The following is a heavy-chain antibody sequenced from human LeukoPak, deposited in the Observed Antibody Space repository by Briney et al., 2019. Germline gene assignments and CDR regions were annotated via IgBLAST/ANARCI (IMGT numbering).Heavy chain of an antibody. J-gene: IGHJ6*02. V-gene: IGHV1-2*04. D-gene: IGHD2-2*01. CDR3: ARDPRHCSSTSCYGPFYYYGMDV. Sequence: VASVTVSCKASGYTFTGYYMHWVRQAPGQGLEWMGWINPNSGGTNYAQKFQGWVTMTRDTSISTAYMELSRLRSDDTAVYYCARDPRHCSSTSCYGPFYYYGMDVWGQGTTVTVSS. CDR1: GYTFTGYY. CDR2: INPNSGGT.